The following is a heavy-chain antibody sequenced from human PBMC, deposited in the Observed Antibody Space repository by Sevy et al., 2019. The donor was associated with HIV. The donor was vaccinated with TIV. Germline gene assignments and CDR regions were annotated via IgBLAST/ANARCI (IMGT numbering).Heavy chain of an antibody. Sequence: GGSLRLSCAASGFTFSSYAMSWVRQAPGKGLEWVSAISGSGGSTYYADSVKGRFTISRDNSKNTLYLKMNSLGAEDTAVYYCARSRYDYVWGSYPSGYWGQGTLVTVSS. CDR1: GFTFSSYA. V-gene: IGHV3-23*01. CDR3: ARSRYDYVWGSYPSGY. CDR2: ISGSGGST. J-gene: IGHJ4*02. D-gene: IGHD3-16*02.